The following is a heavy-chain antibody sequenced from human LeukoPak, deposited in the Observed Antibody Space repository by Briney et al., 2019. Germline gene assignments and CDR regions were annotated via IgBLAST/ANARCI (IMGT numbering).Heavy chain of an antibody. V-gene: IGHV3-30*02. D-gene: IGHD1-26*01. CDR3: AKGHSESYYSYYMDV. CDR2: IWYDGNKK. Sequence: GGSLRLSCAACGFSFSSFCMLWVRQAARKGLEWVTFIWYDGNKKYYADSVKGRFTISRDNSKNTLYLQMNSLRSEDAAVYYCAKGHSESYYSYYMDVSTKGTTVTVSS. CDR1: GFSFSSFC. J-gene: IGHJ6*03.